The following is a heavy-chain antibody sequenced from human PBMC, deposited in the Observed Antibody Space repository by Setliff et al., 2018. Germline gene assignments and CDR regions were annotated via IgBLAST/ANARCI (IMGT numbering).Heavy chain of an antibody. D-gene: IGHD3-10*01. CDR2: IYYSGST. CDR1: GGSISSGGYY. J-gene: IGHJ4*02. CDR3: ARDRYGSGSLFDY. V-gene: IGHV4-31*03. Sequence: SETLSLTCTVSGGSISSGGYYWSWIRQHPGKGLEWIGYIYYSGSTYYNPSLKSRVTISVDTSKNQFSLKLSSVTAAATAVYYCARDRYGSGSLFDYWGQGTLVTVSS.